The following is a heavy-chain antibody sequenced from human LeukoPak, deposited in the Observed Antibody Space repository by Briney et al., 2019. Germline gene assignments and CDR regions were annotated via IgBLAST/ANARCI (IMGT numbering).Heavy chain of an antibody. CDR2: MNPNSGDT. Sequence: ASVKVSCKASGYTFTSYDINWLRQATGQGLEWMGLMNPNSGDTGYAQKFQVRVTMTMNTSITTAYMELSSLRSEDTAVYYCARALSGCILCFDYWGQGSLVTVSS. CDR1: GYTFTSYD. V-gene: IGHV1-8*01. J-gene: IGHJ4*02. D-gene: IGHD6-19*01. CDR3: ARALSGCILCFDY.